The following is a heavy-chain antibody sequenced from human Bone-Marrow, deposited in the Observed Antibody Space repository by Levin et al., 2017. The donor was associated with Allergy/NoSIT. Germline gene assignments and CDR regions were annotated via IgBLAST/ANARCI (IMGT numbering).Heavy chain of an antibody. CDR3: AGLIPGLYHFDT. CDR2: IYYTGTI. CDR1: GDFIRSYY. D-gene: IGHD2-2*01. Sequence: SCNVSGDFIRSYYWTWIRQPPGGGLEWIAYIYYTGTIRYNPSLSSRVTMSLDTSRNQFHLKLTSVTAADTAVYYCAGLIPGLYHFDTWGQGTLVTVSS. J-gene: IGHJ4*02. V-gene: IGHV4-59*01.